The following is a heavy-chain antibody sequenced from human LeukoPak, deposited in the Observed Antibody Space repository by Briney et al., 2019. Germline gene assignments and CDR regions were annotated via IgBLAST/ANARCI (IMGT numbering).Heavy chain of an antibody. CDR3: ARDGGIAVAGTVYYYYYMDV. D-gene: IGHD6-19*01. J-gene: IGHJ6*03. V-gene: IGHV4-4*07. CDR1: GGSISSYY. Sequence: SETLSLTCTVSGGSISSYYWSWIRQPAGKGLEWIGRIYTSGSTNYNPSLKSRVTISVDKSKNQFSLKLSSVTAADTAVYYCARDGGIAVAGTVYYYYYMDVWFKGTTVTVSS. CDR2: IYTSGST.